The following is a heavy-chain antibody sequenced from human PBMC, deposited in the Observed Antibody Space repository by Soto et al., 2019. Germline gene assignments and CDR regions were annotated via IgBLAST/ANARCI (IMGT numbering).Heavy chain of an antibody. V-gene: IGHV3-30*03. CDR1: GFTVSTCG. CDR2: ISRDGGTK. D-gene: IGHD2-8*02. J-gene: IGHJ4*02. Sequence: SLRLSCAVSGFTVSTCGMHWVRQAPGKGLEWVAVISRDGGTKYYADSVKGRFTISRDNSGNTLFLEMNSLRGDDMAVYYCTGEVASGYWGQGTL. CDR3: TGEVASGY.